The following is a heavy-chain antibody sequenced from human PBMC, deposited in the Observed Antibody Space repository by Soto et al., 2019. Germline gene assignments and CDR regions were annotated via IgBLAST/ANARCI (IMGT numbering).Heavy chain of an antibody. J-gene: IGHJ1*01. D-gene: IGHD4-17*01. CDR2: VNHIGIT. V-gene: IGHV4-34*01. Sequence: QVQLQQWGAGMLKPSETLSLTCAVYGGSFSGYYWSWIRQTPGKGLEWIGEVNHIGITNYSPSLKSRVTISADISRNQFSLKLSSVTVADTAIYYCARIGALLIGDQGVYFQHWGQGTPVTVSS. CDR3: ARIGALLIGDQGVYFQH. CDR1: GGSFSGYY.